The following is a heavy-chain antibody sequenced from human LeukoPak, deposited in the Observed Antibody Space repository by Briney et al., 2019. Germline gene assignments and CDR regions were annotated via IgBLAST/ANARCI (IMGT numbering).Heavy chain of an antibody. Sequence: SQTLSLTCTVSGGSISSGDYYWSWIRQPPGKGLEWIGYIYYSGSTYYNPSLKSRVTISVDTSKNQFSLKLSSVTAADTAVYYCARGGDSAEEIVVVPASDGYFDLWGRGTQVTVSS. D-gene: IGHD2-2*01. CDR2: IYYSGST. CDR1: GGSISSGDYY. CDR3: ARGGDSAEEIVVVPASDGYFDL. J-gene: IGHJ2*01. V-gene: IGHV4-30-4*01.